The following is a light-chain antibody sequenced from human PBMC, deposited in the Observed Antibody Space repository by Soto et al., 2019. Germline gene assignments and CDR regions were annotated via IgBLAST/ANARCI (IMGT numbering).Light chain of an antibody. J-gene: IGKJ5*01. V-gene: IGKV1-39*01. Sequence: DIQMTQSPSTLSGSVGDRVTITCRASQTISSWLAWYQQKPGKASKLLIYAASSLQSGVPSRFSGSGSGTDFTLTISSLQPEDFATYYCQQTYTTPEITFGQGTRLEIK. CDR1: QTISSW. CDR3: QQTYTTPEIT. CDR2: AAS.